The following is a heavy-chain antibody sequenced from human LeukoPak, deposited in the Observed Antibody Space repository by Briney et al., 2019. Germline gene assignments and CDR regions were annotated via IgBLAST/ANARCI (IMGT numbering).Heavy chain of an antibody. Sequence: GGSLRLSCATSGFTFSSYSMNWVRQAPGKGLEWVSSISSSSYIYYADSVKGRFTTSRDNAKNSLYLQMNSLRAEDTAVYYCARADFWSGYYRFDPWGQGTLVTVSS. D-gene: IGHD3-3*01. J-gene: IGHJ5*02. V-gene: IGHV3-21*01. CDR1: GFTFSSYS. CDR3: ARADFWSGYYRFDP. CDR2: ISSSSYI.